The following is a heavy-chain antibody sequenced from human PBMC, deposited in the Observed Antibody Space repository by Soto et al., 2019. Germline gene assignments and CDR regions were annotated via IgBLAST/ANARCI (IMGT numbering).Heavy chain of an antibody. Sequence: EVQVVDSGGGWVQPGGSLRPSWAPPGFTFSSYTMNGVPQAPGKGLEWVSYISSGSSTKFYADPVKGRFTISRDNARNALYLHMNSLRAEDTAGYYCARDIDGGGQGTLVTVSS. CDR1: GFTFSSYT. CDR2: ISSGSSTK. CDR3: ARDIDG. V-gene: IGHV3-48*01. D-gene: IGHD2-15*01. J-gene: IGHJ4*02.